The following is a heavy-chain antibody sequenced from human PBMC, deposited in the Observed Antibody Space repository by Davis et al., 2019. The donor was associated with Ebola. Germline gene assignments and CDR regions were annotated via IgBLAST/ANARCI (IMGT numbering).Heavy chain of an antibody. D-gene: IGHD2-15*01. Sequence: MPSETLSLTCTVSGGSISSGGYYWSWIRQHPGKGLEWIGYIYYSGSTYYNPSLKSRVTISVDTSKNQFSLKLSSVTAADTAVYYCASTSGSPRYYYYGMDVWGKGTTVTVSS. CDR1: GGSISSGGYY. CDR3: ASTSGSPRYYYYGMDV. J-gene: IGHJ6*04. CDR2: IYYSGST. V-gene: IGHV4-31*03.